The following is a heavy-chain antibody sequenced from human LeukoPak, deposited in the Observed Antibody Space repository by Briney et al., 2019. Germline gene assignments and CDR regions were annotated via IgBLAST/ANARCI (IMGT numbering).Heavy chain of an antibody. J-gene: IGHJ4*02. D-gene: IGHD6-13*01. CDR2: IYYSGST. CDR3: ARDRQLVL. V-gene: IGHV4-39*07. CDR1: GGSISSSSYY. Sequence: KPSETLSLTCTVSGGSISSSSYYWGWIRQPPGKGLEWIGSIYYSGSTYYNPSLKSRVTISVDTSKNQFSLKLSSVTAADTAVYYCARDRQLVLWGQGTLVTVSS.